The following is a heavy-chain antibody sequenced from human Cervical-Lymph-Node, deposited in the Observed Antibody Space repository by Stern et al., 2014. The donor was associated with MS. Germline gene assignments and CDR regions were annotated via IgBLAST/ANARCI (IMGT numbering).Heavy chain of an antibody. D-gene: IGHD2-21*01. V-gene: IGHV3-9*01. CDR2: ISWNSGDI. Sequence: EVQLVESGGGLVQPGVSLRLSCAAPGIIFGDYVMHWVRQAPGKGLEGVAGISWNSGDIAYTDSVKGRFTISRDNAKNSLYLLMNSLRAEDTALYYCAKDLGEVFYYGMDVWGQGTTVTVSS. CDR1: GIIFGDYV. J-gene: IGHJ6*02. CDR3: AKDLGEVFYYGMDV.